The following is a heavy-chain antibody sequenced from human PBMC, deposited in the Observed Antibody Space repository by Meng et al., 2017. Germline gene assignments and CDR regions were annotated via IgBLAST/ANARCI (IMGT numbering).Heavy chain of an antibody. CDR1: GFTFSSYA. Sequence: GESLKISCAASGFTFSSYAMSWVRQAPGKGLEWVSAMSGSGGSTYYADTVKGRFTISRDNSKQSLCLPMNSLRAEDTAVYYCARRCSGGSCYNYYYYGMDVWGQGTTVTVSS. CDR2: MSGSGGST. J-gene: IGHJ6*02. D-gene: IGHD2-15*01. V-gene: IGHV3-23*01. CDR3: ARRCSGGSCYNYYYYGMDV.